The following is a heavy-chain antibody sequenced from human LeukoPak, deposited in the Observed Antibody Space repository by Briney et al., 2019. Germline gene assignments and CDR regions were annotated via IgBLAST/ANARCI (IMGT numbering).Heavy chain of an antibody. CDR3: ARVFDSSSTPWGVGGYYYYMDV. Sequence: PSETLSLTCTVSGGSISSYYWNWIRQPPGKGLEWIGYIFYSGSTNYNPSLKSRVTISVDTSKNQFSLRLSSVTAADTAVYYCARVFDSSSTPWGVGGYYYYMDVWGKGTTVTVSS. CDR1: GGSISSYY. J-gene: IGHJ6*03. D-gene: IGHD6-6*01. CDR2: IFYSGST. V-gene: IGHV4-59*08.